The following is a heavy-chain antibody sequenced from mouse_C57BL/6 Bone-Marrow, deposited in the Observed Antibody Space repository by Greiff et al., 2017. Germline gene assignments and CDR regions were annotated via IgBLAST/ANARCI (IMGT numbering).Heavy chain of an antibody. V-gene: IGHV1-82*01. Sequence: VQLQQSGPELVKPGASVKISCKASGYAFSSSWMNWVKQRPGKGLEWIGRIYPGDGDTNYNGKFKGKATLTADKSSSTAYMQLSSLTSDDSAVYFCARPGYYAMDYWGQGTSVTVSS. D-gene: IGHD4-1*01. CDR1: GYAFSSSW. J-gene: IGHJ4*01. CDR3: ARPGYYAMDY. CDR2: IYPGDGDT.